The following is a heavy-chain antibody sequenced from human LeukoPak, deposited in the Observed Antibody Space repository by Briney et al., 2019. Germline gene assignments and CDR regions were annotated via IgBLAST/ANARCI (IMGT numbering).Heavy chain of an antibody. J-gene: IGHJ4*02. CDR1: GFTFSSYS. V-gene: IGHV3-21*01. Sequence: PGGSLRLSCAASGFTFSSYSMNWVRQAPGKGLEWVSSISSSNSYIYYADSVKGRFTISRDNAKNSLYLQMNSLRAEDTAVYYCARGELPPYYFDYWGQGTLVTVSS. CDR3: ARGELPPYYFDY. CDR2: ISSSNSYI. D-gene: IGHD1-26*01.